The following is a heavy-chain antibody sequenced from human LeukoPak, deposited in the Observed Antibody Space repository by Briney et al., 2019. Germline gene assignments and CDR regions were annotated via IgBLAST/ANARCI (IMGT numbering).Heavy chain of an antibody. D-gene: IGHD1-7*01. V-gene: IGHV1-69*13. CDR2: IFPIFKTV. J-gene: IGHJ4*02. Sequence: ASVKVSCKASGGTFSTSAISWVRQAPGQGLEWMGSIFPIFKTVNYAENFQGRVTITADESTSIAYMELRSLRSDDTAVYYCAREDITGTTTGWGQGTLVTVSS. CDR1: GGTFSTSA. CDR3: AREDITGTTTG.